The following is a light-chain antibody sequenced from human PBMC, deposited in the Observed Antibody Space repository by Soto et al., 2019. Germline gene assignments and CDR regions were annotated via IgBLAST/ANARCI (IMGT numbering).Light chain of an antibody. CDR1: SSNMGAGFN. V-gene: IGLV1-40*01. Sequence: QSVLTQPPSVSGAPGQRVTISCTGSSSNMGAGFNVHWYQYIPGTAPRLLIYDNDNRPSGVPDRFSGSKSGTSASLAISGLQAEDEADYSGQSVWMFGGGTKLTVL. CDR2: DND. J-gene: IGLJ3*02. CDR3: QSVWM.